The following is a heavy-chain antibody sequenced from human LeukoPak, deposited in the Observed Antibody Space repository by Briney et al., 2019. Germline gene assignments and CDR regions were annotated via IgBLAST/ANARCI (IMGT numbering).Heavy chain of an antibody. CDR2: ISAYNGNT. Sequence: ASVKVSCKASGYSFTNYGITWVRQAPGQGLEWMGWISAYNGNTNYAQKLQGRVTLTTDTSTSTAYMELRSLRSDDTAVYYCARDFPPNYGSDFYYFYMDVWGKGTTVTIPS. J-gene: IGHJ6*03. V-gene: IGHV1-18*01. CDR1: GYSFTNYG. D-gene: IGHD3-10*01. CDR3: ARDFPPNYGSDFYYFYMDV.